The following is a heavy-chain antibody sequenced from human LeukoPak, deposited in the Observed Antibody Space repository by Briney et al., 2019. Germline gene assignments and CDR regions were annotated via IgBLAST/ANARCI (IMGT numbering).Heavy chain of an antibody. CDR3: AFIAAAGTPPYYYYGMDV. D-gene: IGHD6-13*01. Sequence: GGSLRLSCAASGFTVSSNYMSWVRQAPGKGLEWVSVIYSGGSTYYADSVKGRFTISRDNSKNTLYLQMNSLRAEDTAVYYCAFIAAAGTPPYYYYGMDVWGQGTTVTVSS. J-gene: IGHJ6*02. CDR1: GFTVSSNY. CDR2: IYSGGST. V-gene: IGHV3-53*01.